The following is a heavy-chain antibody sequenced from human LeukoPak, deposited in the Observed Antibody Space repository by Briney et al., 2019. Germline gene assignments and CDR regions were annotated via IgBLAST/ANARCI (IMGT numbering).Heavy chain of an antibody. J-gene: IGHJ4*02. CDR2: INPNSGGT. CDR3: ARGRSGYDPDFDY. V-gene: IGHV1-2*02. D-gene: IGHD5-12*01. Sequence: ASVKVSCKASGYTFTGYYMHWVRQAPGQGLEWMGWINPNSGGTNYAQKFQGRVTMTRDTSISTAYMELSRLRSDDTAVYYCARGRSGYDPDFDYWGQGTLVTVSS. CDR1: GYTFTGYY.